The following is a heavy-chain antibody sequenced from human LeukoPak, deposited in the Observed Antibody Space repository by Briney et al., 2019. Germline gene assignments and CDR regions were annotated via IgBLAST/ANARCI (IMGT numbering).Heavy chain of an antibody. CDR3: ARPARYCSSTSCYRPDYYYMDV. Sequence: SETLSLTCAVYGGSFSGYYWSWIRQPPGKGLEWIGEINHSGSTNYNPSLKSRVTISVDTSKNQFSLKLSSVTAADTAVYYCARPARYCSSTSCYRPDYYYMDVWGKGTTVTVSS. CDR2: INHSGST. CDR1: GGSFSGYY. J-gene: IGHJ6*03. V-gene: IGHV4-34*01. D-gene: IGHD2-2*01.